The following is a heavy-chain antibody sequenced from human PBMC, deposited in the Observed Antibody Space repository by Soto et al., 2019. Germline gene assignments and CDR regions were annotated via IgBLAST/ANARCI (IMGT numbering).Heavy chain of an antibody. D-gene: IGHD1-26*01. CDR2: IIPFFGTS. Sequence: QVQLVQSGAEVKKPGSLVKVSCGASGGTFSSYPINWVRQAPGQGLEWMGGIIPFFGTSNYAQKFQGRVTITADESTSTAYMELRSLRSEDTAVYYCARVGHITNYGMAVWGQGTTVTVSS. J-gene: IGHJ6*02. CDR3: ARVGHITNYGMAV. V-gene: IGHV1-69*01. CDR1: GGTFSSYP.